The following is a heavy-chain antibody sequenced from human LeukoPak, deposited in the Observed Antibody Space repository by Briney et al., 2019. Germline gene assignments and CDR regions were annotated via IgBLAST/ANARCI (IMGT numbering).Heavy chain of an antibody. D-gene: IGHD5-24*01. V-gene: IGHV5-51*01. CDR3: ARSLGSHNYQPHCFDY. CDR1: GYSFTSYW. J-gene: IGHJ4*02. Sequence: GESLKISCKGSGYSFTSYWIGWVRQMPGKGLEWMGIINPGDSDTRYSPSFQGQVTISADKSISTAYLQWSSLKASDTAMYYCARSLGSHNYQPHCFDYWGQGTLVTVSS. CDR2: INPGDSDT.